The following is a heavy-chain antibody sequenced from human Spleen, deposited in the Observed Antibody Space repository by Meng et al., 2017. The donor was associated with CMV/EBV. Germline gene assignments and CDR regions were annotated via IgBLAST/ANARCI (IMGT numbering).Heavy chain of an antibody. D-gene: IGHD6-19*01. CDR1: GFTFSTYT. CDR3: AKVRSGWYFDN. V-gene: IGHV3-23*03. J-gene: IGHJ4*02. Sequence: GGSLRLSCAASGFTFSTYTMNWVRQAPGKGLEWVSLIDSADSSTYYVDSVKGRFTISRDNSKNTLYLQMDSLRAEDTAVYYCAKVRSGWYFDNWGQGTPVTVSS. CDR2: IDSADSST.